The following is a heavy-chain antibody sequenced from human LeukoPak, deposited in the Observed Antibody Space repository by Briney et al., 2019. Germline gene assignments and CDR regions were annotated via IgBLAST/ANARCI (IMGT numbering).Heavy chain of an antibody. CDR2: IYYSGST. Sequence: PSETLSLTCTVSGGSISSSSYYWGWIRQPPGKGLEWIGSIYYSGSTYYNPSLKSRVTISVDTSKNQFPLKLSSVTAADTAVYYCARTYRGYSYGYFFDYWGQGTLVTVSS. D-gene: IGHD5-18*01. CDR1: GGSISSSSYY. CDR3: ARTYRGYSYGYFFDY. V-gene: IGHV4-39*01. J-gene: IGHJ4*02.